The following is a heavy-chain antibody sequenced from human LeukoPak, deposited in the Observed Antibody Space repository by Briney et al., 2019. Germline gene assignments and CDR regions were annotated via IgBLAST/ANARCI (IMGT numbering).Heavy chain of an antibody. CDR2: INHSGST. CDR3: ARRLLRQAQLDY. CDR1: GGSFSGYY. D-gene: IGHD1-26*01. J-gene: IGHJ4*02. V-gene: IGHV4-34*01. Sequence: SETLSLTCAVYGGSFSGYYWSWIRQPPGKGLEWIGEINHSGSTNYNPSLKSRVTISVDTSKNQFSLKLSSVTAADTAVYYCARRLLRQAQLDYWGQGTLVTVSS.